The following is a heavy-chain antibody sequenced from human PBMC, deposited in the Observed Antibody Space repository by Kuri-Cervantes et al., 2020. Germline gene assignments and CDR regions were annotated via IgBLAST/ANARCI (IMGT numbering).Heavy chain of an antibody. V-gene: IGHV2-5*02. D-gene: IGHD3-10*01. CDR1: GFSLSTSGVG. CDR3: AHSNDLLWFGELSKEGNWFDP. J-gene: IGHJ5*02. Sequence: SGPTLVKLTQTLTLICSFSGFSLSTSGVGVGWIRQPPGKALEWLALIYWDDDKRYSPSLKSRLTITKDTSKNQVVLTMTNMDPVDTATYNCAHSNDLLWFGELSKEGNWFDPWGQGTLVTVSS. CDR2: IYWDDDK.